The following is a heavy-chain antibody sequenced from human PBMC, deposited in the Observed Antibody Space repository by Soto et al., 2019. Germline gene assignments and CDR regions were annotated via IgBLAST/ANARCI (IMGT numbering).Heavy chain of an antibody. V-gene: IGHV4-31*03. CDR2: IYYSGST. J-gene: IGHJ6*02. Sequence: QVQLQESGPGLVKPSQTLSLTCTVSGGSISSGGYHWSWFRQHPGKGLEWIGYIYYSGSTYYNPSLKSRVSISVDTSKNQFSLKLSSVTAADTAVYYCARNKVATTLYYNYGMDVWGQGTTVTVSS. CDR3: ARNKVATTLYYNYGMDV. D-gene: IGHD5-12*01. CDR1: GGSISSGGYH.